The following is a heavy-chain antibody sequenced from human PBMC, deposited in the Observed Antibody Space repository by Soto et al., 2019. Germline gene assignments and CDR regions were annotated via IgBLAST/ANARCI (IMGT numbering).Heavy chain of an antibody. CDR3: ATYYDIWSASSQY. D-gene: IGHD3-3*01. CDR2: ILSKTSGGTT. J-gene: IGHJ1*01. V-gene: IGHV3-15*01. CDR1: GFTFNNAW. Sequence: EVQLVESGGGLVKPGGSLRLSCAASGFTFNNAWMNWVRQAPGKGLEWVGRILSKTSGGTTDYAAPVKGRFTISRDDSKNTLFLQMNSLKTEDTAVYYCATYYDIWSASSQYWGQGTLVTVSS.